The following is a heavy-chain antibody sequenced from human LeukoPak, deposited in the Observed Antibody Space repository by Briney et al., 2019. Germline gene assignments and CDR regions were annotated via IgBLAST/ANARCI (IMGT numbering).Heavy chain of an antibody. J-gene: IGHJ4*02. CDR3: AREEVN. V-gene: IGHV1-2*06. CDR2: INPNSGGA. CDR1: GYTFTGYH. Sequence: GASVKVSCKASGYTFTGYHMHWVRQAPGQGLEWMGRINPNSGGANYAQKFQGRVTMTRDTSISTAYMELNSLTSGDTAVYYCAREEVNWGQGTLVTVSS.